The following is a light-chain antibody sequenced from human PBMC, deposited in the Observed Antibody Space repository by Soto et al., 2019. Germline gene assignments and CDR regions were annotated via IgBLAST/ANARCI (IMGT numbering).Light chain of an antibody. Sequence: QSVLTQPASVSGSPGQSIIISCTGTSSDVGGYDYVSWYQQHPGTAPRLIIYEVTNRPSGVSNRFSGSKSGDTASLTISGLQAEDEADYYCTSYTSSSTQVFGTGTKAPS. CDR1: SSDVGGYDY. V-gene: IGLV2-14*01. CDR2: EVT. J-gene: IGLJ1*01. CDR3: TSYTSSSTQV.